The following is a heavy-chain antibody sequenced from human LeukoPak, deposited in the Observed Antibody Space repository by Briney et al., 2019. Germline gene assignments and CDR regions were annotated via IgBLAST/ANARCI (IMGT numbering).Heavy chain of an antibody. D-gene: IGHD3-22*01. CDR2: IIPIFGTA. J-gene: IGHJ4*02. CDR1: GGTFSSYA. CDR3: ARDVYYYDSSSYYQHPDY. V-gene: IGHV1-69*05. Sequence: GASVKVSCKASGGTFSSYAISWVRQAPGQGLEWIGRIIPIFGTANYAQKFQGRVTITTDESTSTAYMELSSLRSEDTAVYYCARDVYYYDSSSYYQHPDYWGQGTLVTVSS.